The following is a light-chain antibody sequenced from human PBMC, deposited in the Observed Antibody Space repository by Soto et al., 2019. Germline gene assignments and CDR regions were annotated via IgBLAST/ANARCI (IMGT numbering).Light chain of an antibody. V-gene: IGLV2-14*01. J-gene: IGLJ1*01. CDR1: SSDVGGYNY. Sequence: QSALTQPASVSGSPGQSITISCTGTSSDVGGYNYVSWYQQHPGKAPTVMIYDVSNRPSGVSNRFSGSKSGNTASLTISGLQADDEADYYSSSYTSSSTYVFGTGTKVTVL. CDR3: SSYTSSSTYV. CDR2: DVS.